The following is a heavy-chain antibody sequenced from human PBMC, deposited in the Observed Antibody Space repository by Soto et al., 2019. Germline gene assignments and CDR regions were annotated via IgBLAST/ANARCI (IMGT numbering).Heavy chain of an antibody. V-gene: IGHV3-7*01. D-gene: IGHD2-2*01. Sequence: GGSLRLSCAASGFTFSSNWMSWVRQAPGKGLEWVASIKQDGSEKYYVDSVKGRFSISRDNAKNSLYLQMSSLGAEDTAVYYCARRYCSNSCYFDYWGQGTLVTVSS. J-gene: IGHJ4*02. CDR3: ARRYCSNSCYFDY. CDR2: IKQDGSEK. CDR1: GFTFSSNW.